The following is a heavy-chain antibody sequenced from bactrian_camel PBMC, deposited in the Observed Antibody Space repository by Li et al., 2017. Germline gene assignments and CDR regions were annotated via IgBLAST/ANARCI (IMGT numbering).Heavy chain of an antibody. CDR2: ISMYGSST. V-gene: IGHV3S31*01. CDR3: ATMTEGSYYSDGYSHGAWSYEYNV. J-gene: IGHJ4*01. Sequence: DVQLVESGGGLVQPGGSLRLSCAVSGFTFSNYAMTWVRQAPGKGLEWVSSISMYGSSTFYADSVKGRFTLSRDNAKNTLYLQLHDLKTEDTAMHHCATMTEGSYYSDGYSHGAWSYEYNVWGQGTQVTVS. D-gene: IGHD2*01. CDR1: GFTFSNYA.